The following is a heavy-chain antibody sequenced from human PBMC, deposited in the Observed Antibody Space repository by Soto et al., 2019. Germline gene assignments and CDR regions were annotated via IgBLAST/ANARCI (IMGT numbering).Heavy chain of an antibody. Sequence: PGGSLRLSCAASGFTFSSYSMNWVRQAPGKGLEWVSFISSSSGYIYYADSVKGRFTISRDNVKNSLYLQMNSLRAEDTAVYYCARDPPDCRDGSCYKENDYWGQGTLVTVSS. D-gene: IGHD2-15*01. CDR1: GFTFSSYS. CDR3: ARDPPDCRDGSCYKENDY. CDR2: ISSSSGYI. J-gene: IGHJ4*02. V-gene: IGHV3-21*01.